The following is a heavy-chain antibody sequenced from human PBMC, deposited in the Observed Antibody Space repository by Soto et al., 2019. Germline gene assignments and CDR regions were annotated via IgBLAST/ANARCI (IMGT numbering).Heavy chain of an antibody. CDR3: VKDSRDNMVRGVTIPPGY. D-gene: IGHD3-10*01. CDR1: GFTFSNYA. V-gene: IGHV3-23*04. J-gene: IGHJ4*02. Sequence: EVPLVESGGDLLQPGGSLRLSCAASGFTFSNYAMSWVRQAPGKGLEWVSSISGSGDSTYYADSVKGRFTISRDNSKNTLYLQMNSLGVEDTAVYYCVKDSRDNMVRGVTIPPGYWGQGTLVTVSS. CDR2: ISGSGDST.